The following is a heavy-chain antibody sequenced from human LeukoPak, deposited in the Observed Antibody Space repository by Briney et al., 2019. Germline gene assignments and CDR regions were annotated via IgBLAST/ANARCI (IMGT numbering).Heavy chain of an antibody. D-gene: IGHD3-10*01. V-gene: IGHV1-18*01. J-gene: IGHJ6*02. CDR1: GYTFTSYG. CDR3: AGTERSGSYYYGMDV. CDR2: ISAYNGNT. Sequence: GASVKVSCKASGYTFTSYGISWVRQAPGQGLEWMGWISAYNGNTNYAQKLQGRVTMTTDTSTSTAYMELRSLRSDDTAVYYCAGTERSGSYYYGMDVWGQGTTVTLS.